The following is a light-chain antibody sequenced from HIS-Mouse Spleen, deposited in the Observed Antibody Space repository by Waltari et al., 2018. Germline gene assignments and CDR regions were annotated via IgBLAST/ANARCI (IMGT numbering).Light chain of an antibody. CDR3: QSYDSSNHWV. CDR2: EDN. CDR1: SGRISSTE. V-gene: IGLV6-57*01. Sequence: NFMLTQPIAVSKSPVITVTITSTPRSGRISSTETTQQHPGSPPTALIYEDNHRPPGVTHRFSGAIGSSSIAASLTISGLKTEDEADYCCQSYDSSNHWVFGGGTKLTVL. J-gene: IGLJ3*02.